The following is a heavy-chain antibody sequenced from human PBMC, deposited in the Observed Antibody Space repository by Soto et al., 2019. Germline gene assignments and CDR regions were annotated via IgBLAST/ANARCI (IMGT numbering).Heavy chain of an antibody. D-gene: IGHD1-26*01. J-gene: IGHJ5*02. V-gene: IGHV4-59*01. Sequence: SETLSLTCTVSGGSISSYYWSWIRQPPGKGLEWIGYIYYSGSTNYNPSLKSRVTISVDTSKNQFSLKLSSVTAADTAVYYCARDAGLGAYTYNWFDPWGQGTLVTVSS. CDR1: GGSISSYY. CDR3: ARDAGLGAYTYNWFDP. CDR2: IYYSGST.